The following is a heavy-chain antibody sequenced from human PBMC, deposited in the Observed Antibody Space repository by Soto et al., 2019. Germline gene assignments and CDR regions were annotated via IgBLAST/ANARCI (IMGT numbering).Heavy chain of an antibody. V-gene: IGHV4-30-4*01. CDR2: IYYSGST. CDR1: GGSISSGDYY. Sequence: SETLSLTCTVSGGSISSGDYYWSWIRQPPGKGLEWIGYIYYSGSTYYNPSLKSRVTISVDTSKNQFSLKLSSVTAADTAVYYCARITYYDSSGPGYWGQGTLVTVSS. CDR3: ARITYYDSSGPGY. J-gene: IGHJ4*02. D-gene: IGHD3-22*01.